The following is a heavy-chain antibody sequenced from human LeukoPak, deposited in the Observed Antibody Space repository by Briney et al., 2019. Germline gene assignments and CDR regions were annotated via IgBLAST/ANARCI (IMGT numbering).Heavy chain of an antibody. J-gene: IGHJ4*02. Sequence: PSETLSLTCTVSGCSISSYYWSWIRQPPGKGLEWMGFIYYSGTTNYNPSLNSRVTISVDTSKNQFSLKLSSVTAADTAVYYCARGVYIAAAQYGYWGQGTLVTVSS. V-gene: IGHV4-59*01. CDR3: ARGVYIAAAQYGY. D-gene: IGHD6-13*01. CDR2: IYYSGTT. CDR1: GCSISSYY.